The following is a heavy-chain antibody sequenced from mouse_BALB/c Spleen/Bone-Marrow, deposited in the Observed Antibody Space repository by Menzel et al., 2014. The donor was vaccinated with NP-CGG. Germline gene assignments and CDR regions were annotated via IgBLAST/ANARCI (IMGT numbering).Heavy chain of an antibody. CDR2: INPYNGDT. Sequence: EVNLVESGPELVKPGASVKISYKASGYSFTGHFMNWVMQSHGKSLEWIGRINPYNGDTFYNQKFKGKATLTVDKSSSTAHMELRSLASEDSAVYYCAREGGYYYGSSPYFDVWGAGTTVIVSS. CDR3: AREGGYYYGSSPYFDV. J-gene: IGHJ1*01. CDR1: GYSFTGHF. D-gene: IGHD1-1*01. V-gene: IGHV1-20*02.